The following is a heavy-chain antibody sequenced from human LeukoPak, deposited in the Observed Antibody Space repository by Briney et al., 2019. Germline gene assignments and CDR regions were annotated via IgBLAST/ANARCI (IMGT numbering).Heavy chain of an antibody. V-gene: IGHV1-8*01. CDR1: GYTFTSYD. D-gene: IGHD2-15*01. Sequence: ASVKVSRMASGYTFTSYDINWVRQATGQGREWMGWMNPNSGNTGYAQKFQGRVNMNRNTTLSTAYMELSSLRSEDTAAYYCARGMGYCSGGSCYGHDYWGQGTLVTVSS. CDR3: ARGMGYCSGGSCYGHDY. CDR2: MNPNSGNT. J-gene: IGHJ4*02.